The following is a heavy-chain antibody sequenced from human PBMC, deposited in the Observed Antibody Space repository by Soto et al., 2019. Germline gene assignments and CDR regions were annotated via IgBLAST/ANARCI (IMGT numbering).Heavy chain of an antibody. CDR3: ARRIVGATGGLDY. CDR2: IYYSGNT. CDR1: GGSISSYY. D-gene: IGHD1-26*01. Sequence: SETLSLTCTVSGGSISSYYWSWIRQPPGKGLEWIGYIYYSGNTNYNPSLKSRVTISVDTSKNQFSLKLSSVTAADTAVYYCARRIVGATGGLDYWGQGTLVTVSS. J-gene: IGHJ4*02. V-gene: IGHV4-59*01.